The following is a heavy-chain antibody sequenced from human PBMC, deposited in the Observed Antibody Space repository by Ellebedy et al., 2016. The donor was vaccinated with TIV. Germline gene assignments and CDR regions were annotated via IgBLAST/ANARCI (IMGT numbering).Heavy chain of an antibody. V-gene: IGHV3-23*01. J-gene: IGHJ6*03. Sequence: GESLKISCAASGFTFSSYAMSWVRQAPGKGLEWVSAISGSGGSTYYADSVKGRFTISRDNSKNTLYLQMNSLRAEDTAVYYCAKDDGVVVLVTAKYYYYMDVWGKGTTVTVSS. CDR3: AKDDGVVVLVTAKYYYYMDV. D-gene: IGHD3-16*01. CDR2: ISGSGGST. CDR1: GFTFSSYA.